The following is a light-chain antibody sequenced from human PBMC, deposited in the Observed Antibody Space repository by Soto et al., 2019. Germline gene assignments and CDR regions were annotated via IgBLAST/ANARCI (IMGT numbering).Light chain of an antibody. V-gene: IGKV3-11*01. CDR2: GAS. CDR1: QSVTSSY. Sequence: EIVLTQSPATLSLSPGESATLSCRASQSVTSSYLAWYQQKPGQAPRLLIYGASSRSTGIPARFSGSGSGTDFTLTISSLEPEDFAVYYCQQRSNWPYMYTFGQGTQLEIK. J-gene: IGKJ2*01. CDR3: QQRSNWPYMYT.